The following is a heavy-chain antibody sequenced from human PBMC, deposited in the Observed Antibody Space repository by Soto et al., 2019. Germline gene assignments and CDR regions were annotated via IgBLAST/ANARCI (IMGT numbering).Heavy chain of an antibody. Sequence: SETLALTCTVSGGYISSSDWNWFRQPAGKGLEWIGRIYSSGSTYYNPSLKSRVTMSVDTSKNQFSLKLTSVTAADTAVYYCARGPVAAASGSFDYWGQRTLVTVSS. CDR1: GGYISSSD. V-gene: IGHV4-4*07. D-gene: IGHD6-13*01. J-gene: IGHJ4*02. CDR3: ARGPVAAASGSFDY. CDR2: IYSSGST.